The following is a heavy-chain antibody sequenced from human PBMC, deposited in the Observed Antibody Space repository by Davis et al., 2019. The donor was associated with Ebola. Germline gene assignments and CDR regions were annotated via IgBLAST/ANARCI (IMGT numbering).Heavy chain of an antibody. Sequence: SETLSLTCTVSGYSISSGYYWGWIRQPPGKGLEWIGSIYHSGSTYYNPSLKSRVTISVDTSKNQFSLKLSSVTAADTAVYYCASGLLEAGLSAGLLMYYFDYWGQGTLVTVSS. CDR1: GYSISSGYY. J-gene: IGHJ4*02. D-gene: IGHD3-16*01. V-gene: IGHV4-38-2*02. CDR3: ASGLLEAGLSAGLLMYYFDY. CDR2: IYHSGST.